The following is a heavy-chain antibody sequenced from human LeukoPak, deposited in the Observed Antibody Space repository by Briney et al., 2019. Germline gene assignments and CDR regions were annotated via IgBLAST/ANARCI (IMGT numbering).Heavy chain of an antibody. CDR3: AKGGGSGSGSSFDY. V-gene: IGHV3-9*01. Sequence: PGGSLRLSCAASGFTFDDYAMHWVRQAPGKGLEWVSGISWNSGSIGYADSVKGRFTISRDNAKNSLYPQMNSLRAEDTALYYCAKGGGSGSGSSFDYWGQGTLVTVSS. D-gene: IGHD3-10*01. CDR2: ISWNSGSI. J-gene: IGHJ4*02. CDR1: GFTFDDYA.